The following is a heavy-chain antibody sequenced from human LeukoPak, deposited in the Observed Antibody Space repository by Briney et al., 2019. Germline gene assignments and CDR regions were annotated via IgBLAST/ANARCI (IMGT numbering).Heavy chain of an antibody. CDR2: INHSGST. CDR1: GGSFSGYY. CDR3: ARDYGDPRGYWFDP. D-gene: IGHD4-17*01. J-gene: IGHJ5*02. Sequence: SETLSLTCAVYGGSFSGYYWSWIRKPPGKGLEWIGEINHSGSTNYNPSLKSRVTISVDTSKNQFSLKLSSVTAADTAVYYCARDYGDPRGYWFDPWGQGTLVTVSS. V-gene: IGHV4-34*01.